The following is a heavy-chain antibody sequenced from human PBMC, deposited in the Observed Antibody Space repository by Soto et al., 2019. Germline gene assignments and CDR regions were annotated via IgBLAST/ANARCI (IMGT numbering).Heavy chain of an antibody. CDR1: GGSFSSNP. CDR3: ARGGRGYSSAPRYYFDY. V-gene: IGHV1-69*01. J-gene: IGHJ4*02. CDR2: IIPIFATV. D-gene: IGHD5-18*01. Sequence: QVQLVQSGSEVKKPGSSVKVSCKASGGSFSSNPISWVRQAPGQGLEWMAGIIPIFATVHYAQKFQGRVTITADESTSTAYVELTRLRSEATAVYFCARGGRGYSSAPRYYFDYWGQGTLVPVSS.